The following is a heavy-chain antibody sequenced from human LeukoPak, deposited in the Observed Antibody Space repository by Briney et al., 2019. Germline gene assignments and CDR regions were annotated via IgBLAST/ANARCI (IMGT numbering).Heavy chain of an antibody. J-gene: IGHJ5*02. Sequence: ASVKVSCKASGYTFTTYYMHWVRQAPGQGLEWMGIINPSGGSTSYAQKFQGRVTMTRDTSTSTVYMELSSLRSEDTAVYYCARSDNMERTRTLWFGESFNWFDPWGQGTLVTVSS. CDR2: INPSGGST. V-gene: IGHV1-46*01. CDR1: GYTFTTYY. CDR3: ARSDNMERTRTLWFGESFNWFDP. D-gene: IGHD3-10*01.